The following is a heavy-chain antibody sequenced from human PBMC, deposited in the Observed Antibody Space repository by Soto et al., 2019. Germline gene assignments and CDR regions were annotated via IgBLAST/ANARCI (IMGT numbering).Heavy chain of an antibody. J-gene: IGHJ4*02. CDR3: ARVMHEDSSGYYFDY. Sequence: SETLSLTCTVSGGSIRSGGYYWSWIRQHPGKGLEWIGYIYYSGSTYYNPSLKSRVTISVDTSKNQFSLKLSSVTAADTAVYYCARVMHEDSSGYYFDYWGQGTLVTVSS. V-gene: IGHV4-31*03. CDR2: IYYSGST. D-gene: IGHD3-22*01. CDR1: GGSIRSGGYY.